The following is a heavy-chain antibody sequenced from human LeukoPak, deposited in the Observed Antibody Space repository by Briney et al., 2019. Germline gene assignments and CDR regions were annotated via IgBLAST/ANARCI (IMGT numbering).Heavy chain of an antibody. V-gene: IGHV4-59*08. CDR1: GGSIGTYY. D-gene: IGHD3-16*02. CDR2: IYLTGT. Sequence: SETLSLTCTVSGGSIGTYYWSWIRQSPGKGLEGIGYIYLTGTRYNPYLQTRVTISVDRSRNQFFLNMSSVTAADPALYYCARHIGGGIEDMDVWGKGTKVIVSS. CDR3: ARHIGGGIEDMDV. J-gene: IGHJ6*03.